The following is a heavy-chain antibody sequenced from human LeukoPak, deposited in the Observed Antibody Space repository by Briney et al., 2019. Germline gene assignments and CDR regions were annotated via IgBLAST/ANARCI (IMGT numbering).Heavy chain of an antibody. D-gene: IGHD1-26*01. CDR1: GFTFRSYW. J-gene: IGHJ4*02. CDR3: ARERGELLSYYFDY. V-gene: IGHV3-74*01. Sequence: PGGSLRLSCADSGFTFRSYWMHWVRQAPGKGLVWVSRINSDGSSTSYADSVKGRFTISRDNAKNTLYLQMNSLRAEDTAVYYCARERGELLSYYFDYWGQGTLVTVSS. CDR2: INSDGSST.